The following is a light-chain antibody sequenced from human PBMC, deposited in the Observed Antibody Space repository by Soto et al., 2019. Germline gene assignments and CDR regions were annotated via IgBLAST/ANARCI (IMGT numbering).Light chain of an antibody. CDR1: SSNVGRNT. V-gene: IGLV1-44*01. CDR2: SNN. J-gene: IGLJ2*01. CDR3: SVWDERFTGFVV. Sequence: QSVLTQPPSASGTPGQRVTLSCSGSSSNVGRNTVTWYQQFPGTAPKILINSNNQRPSGVPVRFSGSKSGTSASLTISGVQSGDEAEYYCSVWDERFTGFVVFGGGTKLTVL.